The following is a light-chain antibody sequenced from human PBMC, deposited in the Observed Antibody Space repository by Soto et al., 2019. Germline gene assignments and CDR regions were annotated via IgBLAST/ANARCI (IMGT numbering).Light chain of an antibody. J-gene: IGKJ4*01. CDR3: QQSYSTLT. CDR2: AAS. CDR1: QSISSY. Sequence: DIQMTQSPSSLSASVGDRVTITCRASQSISSYLNWYQQKPGKAPKLLIYAASSLQSGVPSRFSGSGSGTDFTLTISSLQPEDFATYYCQQSYSTLTFGGGTQGGYQ. V-gene: IGKV1-39*01.